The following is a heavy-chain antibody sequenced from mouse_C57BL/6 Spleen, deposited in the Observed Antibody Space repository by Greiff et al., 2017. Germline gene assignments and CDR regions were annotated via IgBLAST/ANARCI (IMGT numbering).Heavy chain of an antibody. J-gene: IGHJ4*01. V-gene: IGHV3-6*01. CDR1: GYSITSGYY. Sequence: VQLKESGPGLVKPSQSLSLTCSVTGYSITSGYYWNWIRQFPGNKLEWMGYISYDGSNNYNPSLKNRISSTRDTSKNQFFLKLNSVTTEDTATYYCAREWMDYWGQGTSVTVSS. CDR2: ISYDGSN. CDR3: AREWMDY.